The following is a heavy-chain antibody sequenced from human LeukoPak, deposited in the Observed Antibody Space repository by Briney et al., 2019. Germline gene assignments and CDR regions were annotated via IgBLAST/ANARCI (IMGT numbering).Heavy chain of an antibody. D-gene: IGHD5-18*01. J-gene: IGHJ4*02. Sequence: PGGSLRLSCAASGFTFSSYAMSWVRQAPGKGLEGGSAISGSGGSTYYADSVKGRFTISRDNSKNTLYLQMNSLRAEDTAVYYCAKGLIRGYSYGYFDYWGQGTLVTVSS. CDR2: ISGSGGST. CDR1: GFTFSSYA. CDR3: AKGLIRGYSYGYFDY. V-gene: IGHV3-23*01.